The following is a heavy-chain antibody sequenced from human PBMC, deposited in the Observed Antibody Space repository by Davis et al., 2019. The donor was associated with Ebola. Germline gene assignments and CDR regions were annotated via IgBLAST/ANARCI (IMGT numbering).Heavy chain of an antibody. CDR1: GFTLMNHG. D-gene: IGHD2-21*02. Sequence: PGGSLRLSCAASGFTLMNHGVSWVRQAPGKGLEWVSHISTGGGPTYGDSVRGRFTISRDISHSTLYLQMNSLRVEDTAVYYCARGGFHCGGDCGYRFDPWGQGTPVTVSS. J-gene: IGHJ5*02. CDR3: ARGGFHCGGDCGYRFDP. CDR2: ISTGGGPT. V-gene: IGHV3-23*01.